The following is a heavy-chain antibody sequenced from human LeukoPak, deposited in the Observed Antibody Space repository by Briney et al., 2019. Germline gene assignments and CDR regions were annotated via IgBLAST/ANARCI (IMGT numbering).Heavy chain of an antibody. CDR3: ASIAVAPYYYYYMDV. V-gene: IGHV3-11*04. D-gene: IGHD6-19*01. CDR2: ISSSGSTI. Sequence: GGSLRLSCAASGFTFSDYYMSWIRQAPGKGLEWVSYISSSGSTIYYADSVKGRFTISRDNAKNSLYLQMNSLRAEDTAVYYCASIAVAPYYYYYMDVWGKGTTVTISS. CDR1: GFTFSDYY. J-gene: IGHJ6*03.